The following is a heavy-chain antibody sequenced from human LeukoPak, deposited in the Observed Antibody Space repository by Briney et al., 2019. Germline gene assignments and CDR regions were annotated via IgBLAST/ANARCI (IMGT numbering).Heavy chain of an antibody. D-gene: IGHD5-12*01. CDR1: GGSISSGGYY. CDR3: ASSEATTTPPPYGMDV. CDR2: TYYSGGT. J-gene: IGHJ6*02. V-gene: IGHV4-31*03. Sequence: SQTLSLTCTVSGGSISSGGYYWSWIRQHPVKGLEWIGYTYYSGGTFYNPSLKSRVSISLDTSKNQFSLKLSSVTAADTAVYYCASSEATTTPPPYGMDVWGQGTTVTVSS.